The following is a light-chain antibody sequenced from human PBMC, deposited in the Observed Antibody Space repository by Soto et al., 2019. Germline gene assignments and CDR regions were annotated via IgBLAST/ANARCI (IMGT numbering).Light chain of an antibody. CDR2: EAS. CDR1: QSVSNW. J-gene: IGKJ1*01. CDR3: QQYNNYPWT. Sequence: DIQMTQSPSTLSASAGDRVTITCRASQSVSNWLAWYQQKPGKAPELRIYEASSLESGVPSRFSGSGSETEFTLTISSLQPDDFATYYCQQYNNYPWTFGQGTKVEI. V-gene: IGKV1-5*03.